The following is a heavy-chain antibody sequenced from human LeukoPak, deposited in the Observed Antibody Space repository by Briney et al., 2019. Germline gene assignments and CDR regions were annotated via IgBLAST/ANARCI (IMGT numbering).Heavy chain of an antibody. J-gene: IGHJ4*02. CDR2: INPNSGGT. Sequence: ASVKVSCKASGYTFTGYYMHWVRQAPGQGLEWMGWINPNSGGTNYAQKLQGRVTMTTDTSTSTAYMELSSLRSEDTAVYYCARGGYSSSPRGPWGQGTLVTVSS. D-gene: IGHD6-6*01. CDR3: ARGGYSSSPRGP. V-gene: IGHV1-2*02. CDR1: GYTFTGYY.